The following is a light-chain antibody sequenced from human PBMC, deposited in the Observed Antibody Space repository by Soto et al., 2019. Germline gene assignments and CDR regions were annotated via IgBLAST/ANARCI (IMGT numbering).Light chain of an antibody. CDR3: QQYISYPWM. Sequence: DIQMTQSPSTLSGSVGDRVTITCRASQNIGNYLAWYQQKIGRAPKILIYWTSNLESGVPSRFSGSGSGTEFTLTISSLLPDDFASYFCQQYISYPWMFGQGTKVDIK. J-gene: IGKJ1*01. CDR2: WTS. V-gene: IGKV1-5*03. CDR1: QNIGNY.